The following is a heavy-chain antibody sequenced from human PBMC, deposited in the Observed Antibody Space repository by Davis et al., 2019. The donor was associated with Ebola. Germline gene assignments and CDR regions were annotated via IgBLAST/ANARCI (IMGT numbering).Heavy chain of an antibody. J-gene: IGHJ6*02. CDR3: ARDREAGSYYYYGMDV. CDR2: ISAYYGTT. Sequence: ASVKVSCKASGYTFTTYGISWVRQAPGQGLEWMGWISAYYGTTNYAQSLQGRVTMTRDTSTSTAHMELSSLRSEDTAVYYCARDREAGSYYYYGMDVWGQGTTVTVSS. D-gene: IGHD1-26*01. CDR1: GYTFTTYG. V-gene: IGHV1-18*01.